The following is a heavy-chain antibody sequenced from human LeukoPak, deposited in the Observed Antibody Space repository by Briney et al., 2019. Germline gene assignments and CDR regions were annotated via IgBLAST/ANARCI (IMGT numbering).Heavy chain of an antibody. Sequence: GRSLRLSCAASGFTFSSYGMHWVRQAPGKGLEWVAVISYDGSNKYYADSVKGRFTISRDNAKNSLYLQMNSLRAEDTAVYYCARDRGSYGFDYWGQGTLVTVSS. V-gene: IGHV3-30*03. J-gene: IGHJ4*02. D-gene: IGHD5-18*01. CDR1: GFTFSSYG. CDR3: ARDRGSYGFDY. CDR2: ISYDGSNK.